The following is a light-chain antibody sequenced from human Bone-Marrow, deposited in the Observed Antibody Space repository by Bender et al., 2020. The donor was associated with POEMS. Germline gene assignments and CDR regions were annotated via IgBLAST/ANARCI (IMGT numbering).Light chain of an antibody. V-gene: IGLV1-40*01. Sequence: QSVLTQPPSVSGAPGQRVTISCTGSSSNVHWYQQLPGAPPKLLLFGNNNRPSGVPDRFSGSKSGSSASLVISGLQAEDEADYYCQSYDISLSGWVFGGGTKLTAL. J-gene: IGLJ3*02. CDR2: GNN. CDR3: QSYDISLSGWV. CDR1: SSN.